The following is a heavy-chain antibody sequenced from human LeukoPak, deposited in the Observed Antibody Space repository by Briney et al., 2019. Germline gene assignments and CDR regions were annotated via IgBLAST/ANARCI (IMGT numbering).Heavy chain of an antibody. D-gene: IGHD3-3*01. V-gene: IGHV1-18*01. Sequence: ASVKVSRKASGYTFTSYGISWVRQAPGQGLEWMGWISAYNGNTNYAQKLQGRVTMTTDTSTSTAYMELRSLRSDDTAVYYCARDGYYDFWSGYSNFDYWGQGTLVTVSS. J-gene: IGHJ4*02. CDR1: GYTFTSYG. CDR2: ISAYNGNT. CDR3: ARDGYYDFWSGYSNFDY.